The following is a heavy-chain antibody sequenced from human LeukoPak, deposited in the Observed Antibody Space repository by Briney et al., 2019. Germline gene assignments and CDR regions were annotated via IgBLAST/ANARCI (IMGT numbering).Heavy chain of an antibody. J-gene: IGHJ4*02. D-gene: IGHD5-24*01. V-gene: IGHV3-48*03. CDR2: ISSSGSTI. CDR3: ARSGGDGYNWGFDY. Sequence: PGGSLRLSCAASGLTFSSYEMNCVRQAPGKGLEWVSYISSSGSTIYYADSVKGRFTISRDNAKNSLYLQMNSLRAEDTAVYYCARSGGDGYNWGFDYWGQGTLVTVSS. CDR1: GLTFSSYE.